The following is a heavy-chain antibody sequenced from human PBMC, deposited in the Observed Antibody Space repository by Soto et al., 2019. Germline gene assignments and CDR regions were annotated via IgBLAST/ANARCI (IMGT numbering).Heavy chain of an antibody. CDR3: AREGFVSGGPWRGIDV. CDR2: VNPNSGVT. CDR1: GYTFTVNF. J-gene: IGHJ6*02. Sequence: QVQLVQSGAEVKRPGASVKVSCKTSGYTFTVNFIHWARQAPGQGLEWMGWVNPNSGVTKYAQRFQGRVTMTRDTSITTAYMELSSLTSDDTALYYCAREGFVSGGPWRGIDVWGQGTTVTVSS. V-gene: IGHV1-2*02. D-gene: IGHD1-26*01.